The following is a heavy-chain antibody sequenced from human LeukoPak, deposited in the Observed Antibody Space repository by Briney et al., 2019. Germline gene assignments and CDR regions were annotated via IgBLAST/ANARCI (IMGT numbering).Heavy chain of an antibody. CDR3: ARRVIEAARLSYDNWFDP. D-gene: IGHD2/OR15-2a*01. V-gene: IGHV4-61*01. Sequence: SSETLSLTCTVSGGSVSSGSYSWSWIRQPPGKGLEWIGYIHYTGSTNFNPSLTSRVSISIDTSKNQLSLNLSSVTAADTAVYYCARRVIEAARLSYDNWFDPWGQGTLVTVSS. CDR2: IHYTGST. J-gene: IGHJ5*02. CDR1: GGSVSSGSYS.